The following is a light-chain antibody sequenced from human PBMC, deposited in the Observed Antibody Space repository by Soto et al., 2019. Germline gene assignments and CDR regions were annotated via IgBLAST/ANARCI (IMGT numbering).Light chain of an antibody. Sequence: QSALTQPASASGSPGQSITISCTGTSSDVGGYNYVSWYQHHPGKAPKLMIYEVSNRPSGVSNRFSGSKSGNTASLSISGLQAEDEADYYCSSYTTSYTQVFGGGTKLTVL. CDR2: EVS. CDR1: SSDVGGYNY. V-gene: IGLV2-14*01. CDR3: SSYTTSYTQV. J-gene: IGLJ3*02.